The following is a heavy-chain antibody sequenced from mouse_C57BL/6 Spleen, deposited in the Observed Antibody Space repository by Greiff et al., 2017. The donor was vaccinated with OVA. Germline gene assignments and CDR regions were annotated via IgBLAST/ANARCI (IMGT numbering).Heavy chain of an antibody. CDR3: AISSGYYAMDY. J-gene: IGHJ4*01. Sequence: EVKVVESGGGLVQPGGSLSLSCAASGFTFTDYYMSWVRQPPGKALEWLGFIRNKANGYTTEYSASVKGRFTISRDNSQSILYLQMNALRAEDSATYYCAISSGYYAMDYWGQGTSVTVSS. D-gene: IGHD1-3*01. V-gene: IGHV7-3*01. CDR1: GFTFTDYY. CDR2: IRNKANGYTT.